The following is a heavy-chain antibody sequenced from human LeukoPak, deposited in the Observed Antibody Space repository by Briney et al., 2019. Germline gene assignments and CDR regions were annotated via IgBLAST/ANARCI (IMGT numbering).Heavy chain of an antibody. V-gene: IGHV1-69*13. J-gene: IGHJ4*02. D-gene: IGHD3-22*01. Sequence: SVKVSCKASGGTFISYAISWVRQAPGQGLEWMGGIIPIFGTANYAQKFQGRVTITADESTSTAYMELSSLGSEDTAVYYCARVTGYMIEDYFDYWGQGTLVTVSS. CDR3: ARVTGYMIEDYFDY. CDR2: IIPIFGTA. CDR1: GGTFISYA.